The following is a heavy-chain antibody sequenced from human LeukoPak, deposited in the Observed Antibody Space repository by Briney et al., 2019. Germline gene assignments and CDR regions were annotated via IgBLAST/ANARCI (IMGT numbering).Heavy chain of an antibody. J-gene: IGHJ4*02. CDR1: GFTFSAYA. CDR2: ISYSGGDTT. V-gene: IGHV3-23*01. D-gene: IGHD3-10*01. CDR3: AKDWTGSYYALDY. Sequence: PGGSLRLSCAASGFTFSAYAMYWVRQAPGKGLEWVSHISYSGGDTTKYADSVKGRFTIPRDNSRNTVYLQMNSLRAEDTAVYYCAKDWTGSYYALDYWGQGTLVTVSS.